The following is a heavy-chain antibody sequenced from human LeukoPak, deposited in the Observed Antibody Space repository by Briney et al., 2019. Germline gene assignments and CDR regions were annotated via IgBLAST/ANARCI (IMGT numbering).Heavy chain of an antibody. CDR2: IIPIFGTA. D-gene: IGHD4-23*01. Sequence: ASVKVSCKASGGTFSSYAISWVRQAPGQGLEWMGGIIPIFGTANYAQKFQGRVTITTDESTSTAYMELSSLRSEDTAVYYCARDSSAGVTSSSTKFDYWGQGTLVTVSS. V-gene: IGHV1-69*05. J-gene: IGHJ4*02. CDR1: GGTFSSYA. CDR3: ARDSSAGVTSSSTKFDY.